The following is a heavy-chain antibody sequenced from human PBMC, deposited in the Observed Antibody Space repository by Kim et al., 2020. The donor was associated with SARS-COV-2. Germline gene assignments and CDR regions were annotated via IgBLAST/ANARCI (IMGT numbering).Heavy chain of an antibody. CDR3: AREHHASVLQYYMDV. J-gene: IGHJ6*03. CDR2: IYYSGST. Sequence: SETLSLTCTVSGGSISSGDYYWSWIRQPPGKGLEWIGYIYYSGSTYYNPSLKSRVTISVDTSKNQFSLKLSSVTAADTAVYYCAREHHASVLQYYMDVWGKGTTFTVSS. CDR1: GGSISSGDYY. V-gene: IGHV4-30-4*01. D-gene: IGHD2-15*01.